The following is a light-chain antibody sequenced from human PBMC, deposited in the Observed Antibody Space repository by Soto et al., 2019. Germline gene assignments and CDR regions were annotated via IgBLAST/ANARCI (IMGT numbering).Light chain of an antibody. J-gene: IGKJ5*01. V-gene: IGKV3-20*01. CDR3: QQYGSSPIT. CDR1: QTVRNNY. Sequence: EIVLTQSPGTLSLSPGERATLSCRVSQTVRNNYLAWYQQKPGQAPRLLIYGASSRATGIPDRFSGSGSGTDFTLTISRLEPEDFAVYYCQQYGSSPITFGQGTRLEIK. CDR2: GAS.